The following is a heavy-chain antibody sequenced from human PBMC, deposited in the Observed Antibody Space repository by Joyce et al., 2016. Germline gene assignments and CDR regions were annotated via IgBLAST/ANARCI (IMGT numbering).Heavy chain of an antibody. V-gene: IGHV4-59*11. CDR2: IYYSGIT. Sequence: QVQLQESGPGLVKPSETLSLTCTVSGGSMSIHYWSWIRQPPGKRLEWMGYIYYSGITNYNPSLKSRVTISVDTSKNQFSLKLRSVSAADTAVYYCARGLGTPYGMDVWGQGTTVTVSS. CDR3: ARGLGTPYGMDV. CDR1: GGSMSIHY. J-gene: IGHJ6*02. D-gene: IGHD7-27*01.